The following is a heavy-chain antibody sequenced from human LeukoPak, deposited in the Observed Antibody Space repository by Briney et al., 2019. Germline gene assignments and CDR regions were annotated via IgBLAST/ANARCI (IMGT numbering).Heavy chain of an antibody. J-gene: IGHJ5*02. CDR3: ARDQLLWFGELFDP. Sequence: GASVKVSCKASGYTFTGYYMHWVRQAPGQGLEWMGWINPNSGGTNYAQKFQGRVTMTRDTSISTAYMELSRLRSDDTAVYYCARDQLLWFGELFDPWGQGTLVTVSS. V-gene: IGHV1-2*02. CDR1: GYTFTGYY. CDR2: INPNSGGT. D-gene: IGHD3-10*01.